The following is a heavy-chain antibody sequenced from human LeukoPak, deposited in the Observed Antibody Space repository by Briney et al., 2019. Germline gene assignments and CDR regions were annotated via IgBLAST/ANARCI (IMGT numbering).Heavy chain of an antibody. CDR1: GYTFTSYG. Sequence: ASVKVSCKASGYTFTSYGISWVRQAPGQGLEWMGWISACNGNTNYAQKLQGRATMTTDTSTSTAYMELRSLRSDDTAVYYCARDRPIFGVVIIPYYYGMDVWGQGTTVTVSS. CDR3: ARDRPIFGVVIIPYYYGMDV. CDR2: ISACNGNT. D-gene: IGHD3-3*01. J-gene: IGHJ6*02. V-gene: IGHV1-18*01.